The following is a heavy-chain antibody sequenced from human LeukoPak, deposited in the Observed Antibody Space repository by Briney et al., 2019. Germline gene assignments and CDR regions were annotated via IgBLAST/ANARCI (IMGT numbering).Heavy chain of an antibody. CDR3: ARTDPSGYYLLLFDY. CDR2: MNPNSGNT. Sequence: ASVKVSCKASGYTFTSYDINWVRQATGQGLEWMGWMNPNSGNTGYAQKLQGRVTMTTDTSTSAAYMELRSLRSDDTAVYYCARTDPSGYYLLLFDYWGQGTLVTVSS. J-gene: IGHJ4*02. CDR1: GYTFTSYD. V-gene: IGHV1-8*02. D-gene: IGHD3-22*01.